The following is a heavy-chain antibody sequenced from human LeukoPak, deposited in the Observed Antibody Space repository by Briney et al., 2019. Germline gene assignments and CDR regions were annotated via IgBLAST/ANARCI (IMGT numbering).Heavy chain of an antibody. J-gene: IGHJ4*02. Sequence: SETLSLTCTVSGGSVSSSSHYWGWIRQPPGKGLEWIGSMYYRGSTYHNPSLKSRVTISVDTSKNQFSLKLSSVTAADTAVYFCARRSNYDSSGYYFDYWGQGTLVTVSS. V-gene: IGHV4-39*07. CDR1: GGSVSSSSHY. CDR2: MYYRGST. CDR3: ARRSNYDSSGYYFDY. D-gene: IGHD3-22*01.